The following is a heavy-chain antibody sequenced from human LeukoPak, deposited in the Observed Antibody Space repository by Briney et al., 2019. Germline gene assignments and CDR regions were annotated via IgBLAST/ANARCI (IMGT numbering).Heavy chain of an antibody. V-gene: IGHV4-59*08. CDR2: IYYSGST. Sequence: SETLSLTCTVSGGSISIYYWSWIRQPPGKGLEWIGYIYYSGSTNYNPSLKSRVTISVDTSKNQFSLKLSSVTAADTAVYYCARREDGFYWYFDLWGRGTLVTVSS. D-gene: IGHD5-24*01. CDR1: GGSISIYY. CDR3: ARREDGFYWYFDL. J-gene: IGHJ2*01.